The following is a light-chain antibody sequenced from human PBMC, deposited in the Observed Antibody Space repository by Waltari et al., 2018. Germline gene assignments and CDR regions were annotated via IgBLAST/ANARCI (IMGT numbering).Light chain of an antibody. CDR2: DAS. Sequence: EIVLTQSPATLSLSPGERATLSCRASQSVNYLLAWFQQTPGQAPRLLIYDASNRATGIPARFSGSGSGTDFTLTISSLEPEDVAVYYCQQRTNWPLTFGGGTKVEIK. CDR3: QQRTNWPLT. J-gene: IGKJ4*01. CDR1: QSVNYL. V-gene: IGKV3-11*01.